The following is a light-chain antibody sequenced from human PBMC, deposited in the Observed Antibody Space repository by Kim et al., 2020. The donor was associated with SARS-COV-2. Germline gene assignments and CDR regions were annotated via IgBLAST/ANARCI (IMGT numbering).Light chain of an antibody. J-gene: IGLJ2*01. CDR3: NSRDSNDNVV. V-gene: IGLV3-19*01. CDR2: GKN. Sequence: ALGQTVRITCQGDSLRIYYATWYQQKPGQAPILLIYGKNNRPSGIPDRFSGSSSGNTASLTITGTQAGDEADYYCNSRDSNDNVVFGGGTQLTVL. CDR1: SLRIYY.